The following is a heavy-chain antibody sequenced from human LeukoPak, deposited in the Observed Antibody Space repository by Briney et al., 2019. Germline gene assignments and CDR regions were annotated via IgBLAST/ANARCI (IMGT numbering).Heavy chain of an antibody. Sequence: GGSLRLSCAASGFTFSDAWMSWVRQAPGKGLEWVARIKSKTDGGTTDYAAPVKGRFTISRDDSRNTLYLQMNSLKTEDTAVYYCTKVNYYYYYGMDVWGQGTTVTVSS. CDR3: TKVNYYYYYGMDV. J-gene: IGHJ6*02. CDR1: GFTFSDAW. CDR2: IKSKTDGGTT. V-gene: IGHV3-15*01.